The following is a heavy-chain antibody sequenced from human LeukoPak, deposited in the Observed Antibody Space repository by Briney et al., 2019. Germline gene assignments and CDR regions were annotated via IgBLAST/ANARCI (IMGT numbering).Heavy chain of an antibody. CDR1: GFAFSSHG. CDR3: AKDASDYGDYYFDY. V-gene: IGHV3-23*01. J-gene: IGHJ4*02. Sequence: GGSLRLSCEASGFAFSSHGMSWVRQAPGKGLEWVSAISGSGGSTYYADSVKGRFTISRDNSKNTLYLQMNSLRAEDTAVYYCAKDASDYGDYYFDYWGQGTLVTVSS. CDR2: ISGSGGST. D-gene: IGHD4-17*01.